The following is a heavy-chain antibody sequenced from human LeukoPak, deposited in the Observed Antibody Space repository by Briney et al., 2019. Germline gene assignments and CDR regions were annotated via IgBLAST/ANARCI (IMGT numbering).Heavy chain of an antibody. J-gene: IGHJ4*02. CDR2: ISWNSASI. V-gene: IGHV3-9*01. D-gene: IGHD5-24*01. Sequence: LSLTCAVYGGSFNAYYWTWIRQTPGKGLEWVSGISWNSASIVYADSVKGRFTISRDNAKNSLYLQMNSLRAEDTALYYCARRRDGYRAFDYWGQGTLVTVSS. CDR3: ARRRDGYRAFDY. CDR1: GGSFNAYY.